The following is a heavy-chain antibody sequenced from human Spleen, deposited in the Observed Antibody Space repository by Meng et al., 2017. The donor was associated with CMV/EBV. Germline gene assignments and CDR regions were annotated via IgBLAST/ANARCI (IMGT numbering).Heavy chain of an antibody. Sequence: GESLKISCAASGFTFSNYWMHWVRQAPGKGLVWVSRINPDGRTTNYADSVKGRFTISRDNAKNTLYLQMNSLRSDDTALYYCARDGDSRGWSKLYDNWGQGTLVTVSS. J-gene: IGHJ4*02. CDR2: INPDGRTT. V-gene: IGHV3-74*01. D-gene: IGHD6-19*01. CDR1: GFTFSNYW. CDR3: ARDGDSRGWSKLYDN.